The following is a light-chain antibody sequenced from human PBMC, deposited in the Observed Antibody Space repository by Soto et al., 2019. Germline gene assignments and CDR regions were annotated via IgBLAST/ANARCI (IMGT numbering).Light chain of an antibody. CDR1: QSVSSN. Sequence: EIVMTQSPATLSVSPGERATLSCRASQSVSSNLAWYQQKPGQAPRPFIYAASIRATGIPDRFSGSGSGTDFTLTISRLEPEDFAVYYCQQYGLSPRTFGRGTKVDIK. V-gene: IGKV3-20*01. CDR2: AAS. CDR3: QQYGLSPRT. J-gene: IGKJ1*01.